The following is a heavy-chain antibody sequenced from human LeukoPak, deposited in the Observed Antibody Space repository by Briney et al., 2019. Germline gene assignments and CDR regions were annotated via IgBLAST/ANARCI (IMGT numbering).Heavy chain of an antibody. Sequence: GESLKISCKGSGYSFTSYWIAWVRQMPGKGLEWMGIIYPGDSDPTYSPSFQGQVTISADKSISTAHLQWSSLKASDTAMYYCARETRDYYDSRGYYLDYWGQGTLVTVSS. J-gene: IGHJ4*02. V-gene: IGHV5-51*01. D-gene: IGHD3-22*01. CDR2: IYPGDSDP. CDR1: GYSFTSYW. CDR3: ARETRDYYDSRGYYLDY.